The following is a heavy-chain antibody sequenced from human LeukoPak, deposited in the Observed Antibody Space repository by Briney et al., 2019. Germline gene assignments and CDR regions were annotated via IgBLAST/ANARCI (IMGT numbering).Heavy chain of an antibody. Sequence: PGGSLRLPCSASGFTFSSYAMHWVRQAPGKGLEYVSAISSNGGSTYYADSVKGRFTISRDNSKNTLYLQMSSLRAEDTAVYYCVNRRYCSSTGCPPSHIYGMDVWGQGTTVTVSS. CDR2: ISSNGGST. J-gene: IGHJ6*02. CDR1: GFTFSSYA. D-gene: IGHD2-2*01. CDR3: VNRRYCSSTGCPPSHIYGMDV. V-gene: IGHV3-64D*09.